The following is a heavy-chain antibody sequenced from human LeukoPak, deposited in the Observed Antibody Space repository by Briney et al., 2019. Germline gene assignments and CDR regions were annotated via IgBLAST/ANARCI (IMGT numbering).Heavy chain of an antibody. CDR2: IYYSGSR. V-gene: IGHV4-59*08. D-gene: IGHD1-26*01. CDR1: GGYISSYY. J-gene: IGHJ4*02. Sequence: ASETLSLTCTVSGGYISSYYWSWIRQPPGKGLEWIAYIYYSGSRNYNSSLRSRATISVDTSKNQFSLKLTSVTAADTAVYYCARRTGATAGFDYWGQGTLVTVSS. CDR3: ARRTGATAGFDY.